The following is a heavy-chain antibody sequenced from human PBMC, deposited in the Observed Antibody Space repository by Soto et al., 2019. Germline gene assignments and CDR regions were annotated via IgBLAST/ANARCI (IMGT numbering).Heavy chain of an antibody. CDR3: ARGRVYFQH. Sequence: QVQLQQWGAGLLKPSETLSLTCAVYGGSFSGYYWSWIRQPPGKGLEWIGEINHSGSTNYNPSLKXRXTXXVDTSKNQFSLRLSSVTAADTAVYYCARGRVYFQHWGQGTLVTVSS. CDR1: GGSFSGYY. V-gene: IGHV4-34*01. CDR2: INHSGST. J-gene: IGHJ1*01.